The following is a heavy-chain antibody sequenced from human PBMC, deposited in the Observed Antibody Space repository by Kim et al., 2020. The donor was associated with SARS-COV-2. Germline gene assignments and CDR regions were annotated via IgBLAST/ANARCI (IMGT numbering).Heavy chain of an antibody. Sequence: GGSLRLSCAASGFTFSSYSMNWVRQAPGKGLEWVSYISSSSSTIYYADSVKGRFTISRDNAKNSLYQQMNSLRDEDTAVYYCAKINWNSAFDIWGQGTMVTVSS. J-gene: IGHJ3*02. CDR3: AKINWNSAFDI. CDR2: ISSSSSTI. V-gene: IGHV3-48*02. D-gene: IGHD1-1*01. CDR1: GFTFSSYS.